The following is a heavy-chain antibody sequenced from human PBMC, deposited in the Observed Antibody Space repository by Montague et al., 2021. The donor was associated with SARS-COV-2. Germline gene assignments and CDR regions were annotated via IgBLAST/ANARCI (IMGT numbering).Heavy chain of an antibody. J-gene: IGHJ4*02. CDR3: AREPKPVGYSYGYTFFDY. V-gene: IGHV3-30*01. Sequence: SLRLSCAASGFTFSSYALHWVRQAPGEGPEWVAVISYNGRNKQFGDSVKGRATISRDNSKNTLYLQVDSLRTDDTAVYYCAREPKPVGYSYGYTFFDYWGQGTLVTVSS. CDR2: ISYNGRNK. D-gene: IGHD5-18*01. CDR1: GFTFSSYA.